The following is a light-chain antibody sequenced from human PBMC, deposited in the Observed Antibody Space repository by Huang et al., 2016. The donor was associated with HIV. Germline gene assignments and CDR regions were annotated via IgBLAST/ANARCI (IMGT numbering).Light chain of an antibody. J-gene: IGKJ1*01. CDR2: AAS. CDR3: QQRSNWAT. Sequence: EIVLTQSPATLSLSPGDRATLSCRASQSVGDYLAWYQQKSGQTPSLLYYAASTRATGIPARFSGSGSGTDFTLTISSLEPDDFAVYCCQQRSNWATFGQGTKVEI. CDR1: QSVGDY. V-gene: IGKV3-11*01.